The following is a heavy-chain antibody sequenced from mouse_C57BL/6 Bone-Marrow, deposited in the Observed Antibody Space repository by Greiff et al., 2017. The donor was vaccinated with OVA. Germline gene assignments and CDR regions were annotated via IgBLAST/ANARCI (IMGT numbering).Heavy chain of an antibody. Sequence: EVKLVESGPGLVKPSQSLSLTCSVTGYSITSGYYWNLIRQFPGNQLEWMGYISYDGSNNYNPSLKNRISITRDTSKNQFFLKLNSVTTEDTATDYYASGEVVYYYGSCGFDYWGQGTTLTVSS. D-gene: IGHD1-1*01. CDR1: GYSITSGYY. J-gene: IGHJ2*01. V-gene: IGHV3-6*01. CDR2: ISYDGSN. CDR3: ASGEVVYYYGSCGFDY.